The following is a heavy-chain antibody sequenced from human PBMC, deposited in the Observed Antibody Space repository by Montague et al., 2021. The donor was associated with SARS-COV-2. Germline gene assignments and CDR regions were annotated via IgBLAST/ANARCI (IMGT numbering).Heavy chain of an antibody. J-gene: IGHJ4*01. CDR2: IFHTGSA. CDR1: GDSISNNRYY. Sequence: SETLSLTCTVSGDSISNNRYYWDWIRQAPGKGLECLGTIFHTGSAYYNPSLNGRVSMSVDTSKGQFSLRITSVTAADTAVYYCARHPQRTSVLNRAGVIGSGTGAFEQWGRGTLVTVSS. D-gene: IGHD1-26*01. CDR3: ARHPQRTSVLNRAGVIGSGTGAFEQ. V-gene: IGHV4-39*01.